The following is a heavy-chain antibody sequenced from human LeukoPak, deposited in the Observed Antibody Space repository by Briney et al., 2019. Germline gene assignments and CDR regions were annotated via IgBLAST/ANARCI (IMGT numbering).Heavy chain of an antibody. CDR3: ARDFSGVVAIGYYFDY. CDR2: INPNSGGT. V-gene: IGHV1-2*02. D-gene: IGHD2-2*01. J-gene: IGHJ4*02. CDR1: GYTFTGYY. Sequence: GASVKVSCKASGYTFTGYYIHWVRQAPGQGLEWMGWINPNSGGTSYAQKFQGRATMTRDTSISTAYMELSRLRSDDTAVYYCARDFSGVVAIGYYFDYWGQGTLVTVSS.